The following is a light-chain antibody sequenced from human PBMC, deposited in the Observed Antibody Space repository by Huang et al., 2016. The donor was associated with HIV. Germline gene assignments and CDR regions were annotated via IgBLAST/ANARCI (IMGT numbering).Light chain of an antibody. CDR2: AAS. CDR3: QQTYSTPWT. Sequence: DIQMTQSPSSLSASVGDRVTIHCRASQSISSYLNWYQKIPGKAPKVLIYAASNLQSGVPSRFSGSGSGTDFTLTISSLQPEDFSTYYCQQTYSTPWTFGQGTKVEIK. J-gene: IGKJ1*01. V-gene: IGKV1-39*01. CDR1: QSISSY.